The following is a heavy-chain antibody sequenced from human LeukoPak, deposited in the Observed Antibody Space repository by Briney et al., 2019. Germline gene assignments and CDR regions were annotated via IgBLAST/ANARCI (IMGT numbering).Heavy chain of an antibody. CDR1: GFTFSSYG. D-gene: IGHD3-22*01. V-gene: IGHV3-30*02. J-gene: IGHJ4*02. Sequence: PGGSLRLSCAASGFTFSSYGMHWVRQAPGKGLEWVAFIRYDGSNKYYADSVKGRFTISRDNSKNTLYLQMNSLRAEDTAVYYCAKDWGSSGYYYVPFDYWGQGTLVTVSS. CDR2: IRYDGSNK. CDR3: AKDWGSSGYYYVPFDY.